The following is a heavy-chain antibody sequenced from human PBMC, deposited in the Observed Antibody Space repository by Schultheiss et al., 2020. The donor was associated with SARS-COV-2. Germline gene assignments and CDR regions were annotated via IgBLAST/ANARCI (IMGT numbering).Heavy chain of an antibody. Sequence: SQTLSLTCAVYGGSFSGYYWSWIRQPPGKGLEWIGEINHRGSTNYNPSLKSRVIISVDTSKNQFSLNLRFVTAADTAVYYCARDSRRGLGSYYTEYYYGMDVWGQGTTVTVSS. D-gene: IGHD3-10*01. V-gene: IGHV4-34*01. CDR2: INHRGST. CDR3: ARDSRRGLGSYYTEYYYGMDV. CDR1: GGSFSGYY. J-gene: IGHJ6*02.